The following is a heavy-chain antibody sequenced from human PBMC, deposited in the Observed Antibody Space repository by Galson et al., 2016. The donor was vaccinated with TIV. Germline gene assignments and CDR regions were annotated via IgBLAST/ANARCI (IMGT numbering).Heavy chain of an antibody. CDR1: GYSFTRYW. D-gene: IGHD3-10*01. CDR2: IDPSDSYT. J-gene: IGHJ5*02. Sequence: QSGAEVKKPGEFLRISCKGSGYSFTRYWINWVRQMPGKGLEWIGRIDPSDSYTNYSPSFQGHVTISVDKSVDTAYLQWSSLKASDTAIYYCARGVSSGSAWLDPWGQGTLVSVSS. V-gene: IGHV5-10-1*01. CDR3: ARGVSSGSAWLDP.